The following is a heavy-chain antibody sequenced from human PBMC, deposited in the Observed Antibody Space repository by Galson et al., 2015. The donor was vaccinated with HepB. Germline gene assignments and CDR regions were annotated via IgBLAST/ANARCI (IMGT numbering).Heavy chain of an antibody. V-gene: IGHV3-21*01. CDR2: ISSSSSYI. CDR1: GFTFSSYS. J-gene: IGHJ6*02. Sequence: SLRLSCAASGFTFSSYSMNWVRQAPGKGLEWVSSISSSSSYIYYADSVKGRFTISRDNAKNSLYLQMNSLRAEDTAVYYCARDRVVTATDYYYGMDVWGQGTTVTVSS. D-gene: IGHD2-21*02. CDR3: ARDRVVTATDYYYGMDV.